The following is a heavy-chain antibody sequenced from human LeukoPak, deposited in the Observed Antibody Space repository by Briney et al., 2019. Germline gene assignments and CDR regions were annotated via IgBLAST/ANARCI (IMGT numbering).Heavy chain of an antibody. Sequence: SCKASGYTFTSYYMHWVRQAPGKGLEWVSTISGSGSSTYYADSVKGRFTISRDNSKNTLYLQMNSLRVEDTAVYYCAKGLLIKKVSVYGMDVWGQGTTVTVSS. CDR2: ISGSGSST. CDR3: AKGLLIKKVSVYGMDV. D-gene: IGHD6-6*01. J-gene: IGHJ6*02. V-gene: IGHV3-23*01. CDR1: GYTFTSYY.